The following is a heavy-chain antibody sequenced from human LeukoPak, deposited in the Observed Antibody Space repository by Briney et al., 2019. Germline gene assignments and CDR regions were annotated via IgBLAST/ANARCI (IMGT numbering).Heavy chain of an antibody. CDR2: IYYSGST. CDR3: ARGRAYYDFWSGYYHLYLWFDP. CDR1: GGSISSGDYY. Sequence: PSQTLSLTCTVSGGSISSGDYYWSWIRQPPGKGLEWIGYIYYSGSTYYNPSLKSRVTISVDTSKNQFSLKLSSVTAADTAVYYCARGRAYYDFWSGYYHLYLWFDPWGQGTLVTVSS. V-gene: IGHV4-30-4*01. J-gene: IGHJ5*02. D-gene: IGHD3-3*01.